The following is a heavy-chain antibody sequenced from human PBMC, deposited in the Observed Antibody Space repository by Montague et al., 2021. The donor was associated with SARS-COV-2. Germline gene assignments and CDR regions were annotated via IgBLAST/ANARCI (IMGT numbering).Heavy chain of an antibody. J-gene: IGHJ6*02. CDR3: AREYSAPRWFGEYNRYGMDV. D-gene: IGHD3-10*01. CDR1: GFTFSSYD. CDR2: IWYDGSNQ. V-gene: IGHV3-33*08. Sequence: SLRLSCAASGFTFSSYDMHWVRQAPGKGLERVAVIWYDGSNQYYGDSVKGRFTIPRDNSKNTLYLQMNSLRAEDTAVYYCAREYSAPRWFGEYNRYGMDVWGQGTTVTVSS.